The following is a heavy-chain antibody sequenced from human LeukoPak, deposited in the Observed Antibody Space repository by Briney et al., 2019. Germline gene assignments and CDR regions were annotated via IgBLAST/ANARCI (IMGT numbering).Heavy chain of an antibody. J-gene: IGHJ5*02. Sequence: PGGSLRLSCAASGFTFSNYPMHWVRQAPGKGLEWVAVISYDGSNKYYADSVKGRFTISRDNSKNTLYLQMNSLRAADTALYYCATDWPGHCSGTTCSGRNWLDPWGQGTLVTVSS. V-gene: IGHV3-30*04. CDR2: ISYDGSNK. D-gene: IGHD2-2*01. CDR3: ATDWPGHCSGTTCSGRNWLDP. CDR1: GFTFSNYP.